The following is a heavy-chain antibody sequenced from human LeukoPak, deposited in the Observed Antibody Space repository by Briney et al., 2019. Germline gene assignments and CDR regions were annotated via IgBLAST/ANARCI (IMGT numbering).Heavy chain of an antibody. CDR2: MNPNSGNT. CDR1: GYTFTSYD. J-gene: IGHJ3*02. Sequence: GASVKVSCKASGYTFTSYDINWVRQATGQGLEWMGWMNPNSGNTGYAQKFQGRVTMTRNTSISTAYMELSSLRAEDTAVYYCAREGPTVVTKSDAFDIWGQGTMVTVSS. V-gene: IGHV1-8*01. D-gene: IGHD4-23*01. CDR3: AREGPTVVTKSDAFDI.